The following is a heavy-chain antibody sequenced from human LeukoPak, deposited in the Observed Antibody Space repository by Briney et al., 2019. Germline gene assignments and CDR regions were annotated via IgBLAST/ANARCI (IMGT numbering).Heavy chain of an antibody. Sequence: PSETLSLTCTVSGGSISSSSYYWGWIRQPPGKGLEWIGSIYYSGSTYYNPSLKSRVTISVDTSKNQFSLKLSSVTAADTAVYYCARGRQRSGGSWYRFDPWGQGTLVTVSS. CDR1: GGSISSSSYY. J-gene: IGHJ5*02. V-gene: IGHV4-39*07. D-gene: IGHD2-15*01. CDR2: IYYSGST. CDR3: ARGRQRSGGSWYRFDP.